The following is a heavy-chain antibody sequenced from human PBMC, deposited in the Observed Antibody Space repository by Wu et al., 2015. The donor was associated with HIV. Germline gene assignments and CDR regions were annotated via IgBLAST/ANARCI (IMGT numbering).Heavy chain of an antibody. V-gene: IGHV1-24*01. CDR1: GYTLTELS. D-gene: IGHD3-22*01. J-gene: IGHJ4*02. Sequence: QVQLVQSGAEVKKPGASVTVSCKVSGYTLTELSMHWVRQTPGKGLEWMGGFDPEDGETIYAQKFQGRVTMTEDSSTDTAYMELSSLTSEDTAVYYCARGGGYYYDSSGLGYWGQGTLVTVSS. CDR2: FDPEDGET. CDR3: ARGGGYYYDSSGLGY.